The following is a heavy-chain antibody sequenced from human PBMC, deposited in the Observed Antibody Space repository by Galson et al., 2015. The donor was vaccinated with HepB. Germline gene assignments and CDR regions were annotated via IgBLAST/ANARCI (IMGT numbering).Heavy chain of an antibody. D-gene: IGHD5-12*01. Sequence: SVKVSCKASGYTFTSCAMNWVRQAPGQGLEWMGWINTNTGNPTYAQGFTGRFVFSLDTSVSTAYLQISSLKAEDTAVYYCARVLSSGYDSYYFDYWGQGTLVTVSS. CDR1: GYTFTSCA. CDR3: ARVLSSGYDSYYFDY. J-gene: IGHJ4*02. V-gene: IGHV7-4-1*02. CDR2: INTNTGNP.